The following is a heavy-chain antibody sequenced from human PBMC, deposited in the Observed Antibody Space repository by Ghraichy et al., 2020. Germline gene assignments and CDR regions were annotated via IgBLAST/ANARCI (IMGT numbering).Heavy chain of an antibody. J-gene: IGHJ6*02. V-gene: IGHV1-69*13. CDR2: IIPIFGTA. CDR1: GGTFSSYA. D-gene: IGHD2-21*02. Sequence: SVKVSCKASGGTFSSYAISWVRQAPGQGLEWMGGIIPIFGTANYAQKFQGRVTITADESTSTAYMELSSLRSEDTAVYYCARDYVRGDSPGKGMDVWGQGTTVTVSS. CDR3: ARDYVRGDSPGKGMDV.